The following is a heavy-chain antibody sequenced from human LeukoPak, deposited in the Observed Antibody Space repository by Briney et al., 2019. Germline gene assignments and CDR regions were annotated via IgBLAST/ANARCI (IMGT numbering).Heavy chain of an antibody. D-gene: IGHD3-10*01. CDR1: GFTFSSYW. CDR2: INSDGSST. J-gene: IGHJ4*02. V-gene: IGHV3-74*01. CDR3: AKVAKYYYGSETYYFFEQ. Sequence: GGSLRLSCAASGFTFSSYWMHWVRQAPGKGLVWVSRINSDGSSTRYADSVKGRFTISRDNARNSLELQMNSLRVEDTAVYYCAKVAKYYYGSETYYFFEQWGQGTPVTASS.